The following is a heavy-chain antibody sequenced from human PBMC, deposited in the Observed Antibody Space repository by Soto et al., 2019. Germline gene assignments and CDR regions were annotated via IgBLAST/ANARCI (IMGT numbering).Heavy chain of an antibody. D-gene: IGHD3-16*01. CDR1: GGSISSGGYY. Sequence: QVQLQESGPGLVKPSQTLSLTCTVSGGSISSGGYYWSWIRQHPGKGLEWIGYIYYSGSTYYNPSLKSRVTISLYTSKNHFSLKLSYVTAADTAVYYCARYVFHTPLDAFDIWGQGTMVTVSS. J-gene: IGHJ3*02. CDR3: ARYVFHTPLDAFDI. CDR2: IYYSGST. V-gene: IGHV4-31*03.